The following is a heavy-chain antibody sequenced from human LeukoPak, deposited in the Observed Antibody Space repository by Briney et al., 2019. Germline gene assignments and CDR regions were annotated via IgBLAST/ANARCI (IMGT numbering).Heavy chain of an antibody. CDR3: ARGSLNMVPGAMDV. V-gene: IGHV4-59*01. CDR1: GGSISSYY. D-gene: IGHD3-10*01. J-gene: IGHJ6*04. CDR2: IYYSGST. Sequence: PSETLSLTCTVSGGSISSYYWSWIRQPPGKGLEWIGYIYYSGSTNYNPSLKSRVTISVDTSKNQFSLKLSSVTAADTAVYYCARGSLNMVPGAMDVWGKGTTVTVSS.